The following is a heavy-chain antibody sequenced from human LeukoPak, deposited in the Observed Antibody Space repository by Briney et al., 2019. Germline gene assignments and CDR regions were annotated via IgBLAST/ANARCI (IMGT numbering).Heavy chain of an antibody. CDR2: IQGDETEK. V-gene: IGHV3-7*03. Sequence: WVHRXRGKGREWXANIQGDETEKYYVASVKGRFTISRDNAKNSLYLQMDSLRAEDTAVYYCARDPGRQYSSIADVWGQGTTVTVSS. CDR3: ARDPGRQYSSIADV. J-gene: IGHJ6*02. D-gene: IGHD6-19*01.